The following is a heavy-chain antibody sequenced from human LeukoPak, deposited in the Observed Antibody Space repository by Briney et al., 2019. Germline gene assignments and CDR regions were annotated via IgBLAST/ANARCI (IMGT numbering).Heavy chain of an antibody. V-gene: IGHV4-59*12. CDR3: ARAVGSRHIVVVTAIPAYFDY. CDR1: GGSISSYY. CDR2: ISYSGST. D-gene: IGHD2-21*02. J-gene: IGHJ4*02. Sequence: SETLSLTCTVSGGSISSYYWSWIRQPPGKGLEWIGYISYSGSTNFNPSLKSRVTISVDTSKNQFSLKLSSVTAADTAVYYCARAVGSRHIVVVTAIPAYFDYWGQGTLVTVSS.